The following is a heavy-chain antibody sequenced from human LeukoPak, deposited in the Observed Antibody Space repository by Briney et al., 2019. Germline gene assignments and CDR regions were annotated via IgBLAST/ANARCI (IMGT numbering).Heavy chain of an antibody. D-gene: IGHD5-12*01. CDR3: ARDLGRGYSGYDPPGY. Sequence: GASVKVSCKAFGGTFSSYAISWVRQAPGQGLEWMGGIIPIFGTANYAQKFQGRVTITADESTSTAYMELRSLRSDDTAVYYCARDLGRGYSGYDPPGYWGQGTLVTVSS. CDR2: IIPIFGTA. CDR1: GGTFSSYA. V-gene: IGHV1-69*13. J-gene: IGHJ4*02.